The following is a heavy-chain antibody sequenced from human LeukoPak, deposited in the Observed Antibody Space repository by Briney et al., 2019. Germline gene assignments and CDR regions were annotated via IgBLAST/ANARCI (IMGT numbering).Heavy chain of an antibody. Sequence: SETLSLSCTVSGGSISSYYWSWIRQPPGKGLEWIGYIYYSGSTNYNPSLKSRVTISVDTSKNQFSLKLSSVTAADTAVYYCASGNGAAFFDYWGQGTLVTVSS. CDR3: ASGNGAAFFDY. CDR1: GGSISSYY. D-gene: IGHD2-8*01. J-gene: IGHJ4*02. V-gene: IGHV4-59*01. CDR2: IYYSGST.